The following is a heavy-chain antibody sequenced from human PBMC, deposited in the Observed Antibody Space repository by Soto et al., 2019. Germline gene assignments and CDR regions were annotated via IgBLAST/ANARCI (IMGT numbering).Heavy chain of an antibody. D-gene: IGHD3-22*01. CDR3: ARGVGYYYDSSGYYLDY. J-gene: IGHJ4*02. CDR1: GGSISSGGYS. V-gene: IGHV4-30-2*01. Sequence: PSETLSLTCAVSGGSISSGGYSWSWIRQPPGKGLEWIGYIYHSGSTYYNPSLKSRVAISVDRSKNQFSLKLSPVTAADTAVYYCARGVGYYYDSSGYYLDYWGQGTLVTVSS. CDR2: IYHSGST.